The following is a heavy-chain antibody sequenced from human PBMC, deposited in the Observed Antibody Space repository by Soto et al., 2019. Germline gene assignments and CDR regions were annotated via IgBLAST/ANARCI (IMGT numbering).Heavy chain of an antibody. V-gene: IGHV3-23*04. J-gene: IGHJ6*01. CDR3: AKLKGGLGRFYGMDA. Sequence: DEQLVESGGGSLQPGASLRLSCAASGFSFRNYAMTWVRQSPGKGLEWVSLISSGGGTTNYADSVKGRFSISRDNSQNMLYVQMNGMRGEDTALYYCAKLKGGLGRFYGMDAWGQGTMVIVSS. CDR2: ISSGGGTT. CDR1: GFSFRNYA. D-gene: IGHD3-3*01.